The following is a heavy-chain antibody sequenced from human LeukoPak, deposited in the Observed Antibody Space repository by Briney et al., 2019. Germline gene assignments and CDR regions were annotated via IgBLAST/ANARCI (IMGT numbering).Heavy chain of an antibody. CDR2: IYYTGTT. J-gene: IGHJ4*02. CDR3: ARDRVDTAMVLPGYFDY. CDR1: GDSISSGGYY. D-gene: IGHD5-18*01. Sequence: SETLSLTCTVSGDSISSGGYYWSWMRQHPGNGLEWIGCIYYTGTTYYNTSLQSRVTISVDTSKNQISLKLSSVTAADTAVYYCARDRVDTAMVLPGYFDYWGQGTLVTVSS. V-gene: IGHV4-31*03.